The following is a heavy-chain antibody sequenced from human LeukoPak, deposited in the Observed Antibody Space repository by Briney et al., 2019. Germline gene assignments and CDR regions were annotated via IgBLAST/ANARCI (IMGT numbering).Heavy chain of an antibody. CDR2: ISYDGSNK. V-gene: IGHV3-30*01. CDR1: GFTFSSYA. J-gene: IGHJ4*02. D-gene: IGHD3-22*01. CDR3: ARDQYYYDSSGYPPLDY. Sequence: GGSLRLSCAASGFTFSSYAMHWVRQAPGKGQEWVPVISYDGSNKYYADSVKGRFTISRDNSKNTLYLQMNSLRAEDTAVYYCARDQYYYDSSGYPPLDYWGQGTLVTVSS.